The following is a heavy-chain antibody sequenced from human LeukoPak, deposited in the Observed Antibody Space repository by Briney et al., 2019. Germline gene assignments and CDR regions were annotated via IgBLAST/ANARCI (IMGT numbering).Heavy chain of an antibody. Sequence: GGSLRLSCAASGFTFSSYRMMWVRQAPGKGLEWVSSISSSSCYVHYADSVRGRFTISRDNAKNSLYLQMNSLRAEDTAIYYCARQYSSSWYINGSLDYWGQGALVAVSS. CDR3: ARQYSSSWYINGSLDY. J-gene: IGHJ4*02. V-gene: IGHV3-21*06. CDR1: GFTFSSYR. D-gene: IGHD6-13*01. CDR2: ISSSSCYV.